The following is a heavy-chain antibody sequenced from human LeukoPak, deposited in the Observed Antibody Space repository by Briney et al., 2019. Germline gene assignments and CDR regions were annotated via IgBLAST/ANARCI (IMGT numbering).Heavy chain of an antibody. CDR1: GFTFSNYG. Sequence: GGTLRLSCAASGFTFSNYGMTWVRQAPGRGLEWVSGISNGGTNTYYTDSVKGRFTISRDNSRNTLYLQMNSLRADDTARYYCAKDFVYGSRFPRPLDYWGQGTLVTVSS. CDR2: ISNGGTNT. V-gene: IGHV3-23*01. D-gene: IGHD3-3*01. J-gene: IGHJ4*02. CDR3: AKDFVYGSRFPRPLDY.